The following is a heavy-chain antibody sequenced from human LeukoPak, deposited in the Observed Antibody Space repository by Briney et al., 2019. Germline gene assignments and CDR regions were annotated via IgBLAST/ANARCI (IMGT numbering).Heavy chain of an antibody. D-gene: IGHD3-22*01. CDR3: AKDSGYDSSGPLYYFDY. CDR1: GFTFDDYA. CDR2: ISWNSGSI. V-gene: IGHV3-9*01. J-gene: IGHJ4*02. Sequence: PGGSLRLSCAASGFTFDDYAMHWVRQAPGKGLEWVSGISWNSGSIGYADSVKGRFTISRDNAKNSLYLQMNSLRAEDTALYYCAKDSGYDSSGPLYYFDYWGQGTLVTVSS.